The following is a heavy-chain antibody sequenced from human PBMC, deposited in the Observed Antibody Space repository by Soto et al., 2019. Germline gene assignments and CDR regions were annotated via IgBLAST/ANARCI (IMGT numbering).Heavy chain of an antibody. CDR1: GFTFSSYG. CDR2: ISYDGSNK. D-gene: IGHD2-2*01. CDR3: AKDRRDVEYCSSTSCSGSPGMDV. Sequence: QVQLVESGGGVVQPGRSLRLSCAASGFTFSSYGMHWVRQAPGKGLEWGAVISYDGSNKYYADSVKGRFTISRDNSKNTLYLQRNSLRAEDTAMYYCAKDRRDVEYCSSTSCSGSPGMDVWGQGTTVTVSS. J-gene: IGHJ6*02. V-gene: IGHV3-30*18.